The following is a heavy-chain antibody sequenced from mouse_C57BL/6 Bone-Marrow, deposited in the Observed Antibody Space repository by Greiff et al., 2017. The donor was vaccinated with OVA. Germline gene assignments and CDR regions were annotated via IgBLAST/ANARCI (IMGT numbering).Heavy chain of an antibody. J-gene: IGHJ1*03. D-gene: IGHD1-1*01. CDR1: GFTFSDYY. V-gene: IGHV5-16*01. CDR2: INYDGSST. CDR3: ARLPHYYGSSYWYFDV. Sequence: VQLKESEGGLVQPGSSMKLSCTASGFTFSDYYMAWVRQVPEKGLEWVAKINYDGSSTYYLDSLKSRFIISRDNAKNILYLQMSSLKSEDTATYYCARLPHYYGSSYWYFDVWGTGTTVTVSS.